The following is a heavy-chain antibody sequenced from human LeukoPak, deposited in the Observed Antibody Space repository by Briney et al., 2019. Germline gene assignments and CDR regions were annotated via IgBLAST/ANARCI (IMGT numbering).Heavy chain of an antibody. CDR3: ARDLAGVFDY. J-gene: IGHJ4*02. V-gene: IGHV3-7*01. CDR1: GFTFSSSW. CDR2: IKEDGREK. D-gene: IGHD7-27*01. Sequence: GGSLRLSCATSGFTFSSSWMSWVRQAPGKGLECVANIKEDGREKYYVDSVKGRFTISRDNAKNSLYLQMNSLRAEDTAVYYCARDLAGVFDYWGQGTLVTVSS.